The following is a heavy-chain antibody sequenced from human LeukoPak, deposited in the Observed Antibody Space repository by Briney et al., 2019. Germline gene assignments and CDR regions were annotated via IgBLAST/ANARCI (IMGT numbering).Heavy chain of an antibody. CDR1: GFTFSSYS. V-gene: IGHV3-48*01. CDR3: AKVGRASGNANWIES. CDR2: ISSSRSII. J-gene: IGHJ5*01. Sequence: GRSLRLSCAASGFTFSSYSMNWVRQAPGKGLEWVSYISSSRSIIHYADSVKGRFTISRDNAMNSLYLQMSRPTAEATAVSSCAKVGRASGNANWIESWGQGTLVTVSS. D-gene: IGHD4-23*01.